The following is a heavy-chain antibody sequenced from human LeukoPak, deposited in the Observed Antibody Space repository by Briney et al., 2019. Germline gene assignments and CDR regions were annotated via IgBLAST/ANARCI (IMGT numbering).Heavy chain of an antibody. CDR3: ARRSRDTPIYFFDY. CDR1: GFTFSSYG. D-gene: IGHD5-24*01. J-gene: IGHJ4*02. CDR2: ISSSGSTI. Sequence: GGSLRLSCAASGFTFSSYGMSWVRQAPGKGLEWVSYISSSGSTIYYADSVKGRFTISRDNAKNSLYLQMNSLRAEDTAVYYCARRSRDTPIYFFDYWGQGTLVTVSS. V-gene: IGHV3-48*04.